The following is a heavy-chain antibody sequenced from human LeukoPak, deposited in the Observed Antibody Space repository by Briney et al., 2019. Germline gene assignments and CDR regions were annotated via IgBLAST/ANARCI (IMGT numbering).Heavy chain of an antibody. CDR2: IKSKTDGGTT. V-gene: IGHV3-15*01. CDR1: GFTFSNAW. Sequence: GGSLRLSCAASGFTFSNAWMSWVRQAPGKGLEWVGRIKSKTDGGTTDCAAPVKGRFTISRDDSKNTLYLQMNSLKTEDTAEYYCTTGLGYCSSTSCFDYWGQGTLVTVSS. J-gene: IGHJ4*02. CDR3: TTGLGYCSSTSCFDY. D-gene: IGHD2-2*01.